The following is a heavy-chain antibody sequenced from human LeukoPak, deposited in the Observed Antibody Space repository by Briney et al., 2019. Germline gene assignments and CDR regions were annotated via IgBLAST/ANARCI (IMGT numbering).Heavy chain of an antibody. J-gene: IGHJ3*02. Sequence: GGSLRLSCAASGFTFSSYGMHWVRQAPGKGLEWVALIWYDGSNKYYTDSVKGRLTISRDNSKNTLYLQMNSLRAEDTAVYYCARAPDRSGSYYGGFDIWGQGTMVTVSS. CDR3: ARAPDRSGSYYGGFDI. D-gene: IGHD3-10*01. CDR2: IWYDGSNK. V-gene: IGHV3-33*01. CDR1: GFTFSSYG.